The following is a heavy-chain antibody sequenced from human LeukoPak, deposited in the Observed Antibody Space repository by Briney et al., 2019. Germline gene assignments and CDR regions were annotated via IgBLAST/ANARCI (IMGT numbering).Heavy chain of an antibody. CDR1: GGTFSSYT. D-gene: IGHD3-22*01. CDR3: ATRVDSSCYYLDY. V-gene: IGHV1-69*02. Sequence: SVKVSCKASGGTFSSYTISWVRQAPGQGLEWMGRIIPILGIASYEQKFQGRVTITADKSTSTAYMELSSLRSEDTAVYYCATRVDSSCYYLDYGGQGTLVTVSS. J-gene: IGHJ4*02. CDR2: IIPILGIA.